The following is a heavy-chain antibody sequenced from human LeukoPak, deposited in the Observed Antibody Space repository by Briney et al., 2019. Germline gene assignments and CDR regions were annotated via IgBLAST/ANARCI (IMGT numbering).Heavy chain of an antibody. D-gene: IGHD5-18*01. Sequence: SETLSLTCTVSGGSISSYYWSWIRQPPGKGLEWIGYIYYSGSTNYNPSLKSRVTISVDTSKNQFSLELSSVTAADTAVYYCARHGIVDTSRKYYFDYWGQGTLVTVSS. J-gene: IGHJ4*02. CDR1: GGSISSYY. CDR2: IYYSGST. CDR3: ARHGIVDTSRKYYFDY. V-gene: IGHV4-59*08.